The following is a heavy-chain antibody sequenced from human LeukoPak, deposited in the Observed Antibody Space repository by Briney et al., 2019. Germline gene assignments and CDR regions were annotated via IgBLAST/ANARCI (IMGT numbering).Heavy chain of an antibody. D-gene: IGHD3-3*01. Sequence: ASVKVSCKASGYTFTGYYMHWVRQAPGQGLEWMGRINPNSGGTNYAQKFQGRVTMTRDTSISTAYMELSSLRSEDTAVYYCARLSGFGAFRYYYMDVWGKGTTVTVSS. CDR2: INPNSGGT. CDR1: GYTFTGYY. V-gene: IGHV1-2*06. CDR3: ARLSGFGAFRYYYMDV. J-gene: IGHJ6*03.